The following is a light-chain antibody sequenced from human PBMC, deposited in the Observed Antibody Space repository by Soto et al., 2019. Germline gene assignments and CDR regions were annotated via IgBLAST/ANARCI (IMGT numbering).Light chain of an antibody. V-gene: IGKV3-20*01. J-gene: IGKJ1*01. CDR3: LQDFSYPRT. CDR1: QTVRNNY. CDR2: DAS. Sequence: EFVLTQSPGTLSLSPGERATLSCRASQTVRNNYLAWYQQKPGQAPGLLIHDASSRATGIPDRFSGGGSGTDFTLTISRLEPEDSATYYCLQDFSYPRTFGQGTKVDIK.